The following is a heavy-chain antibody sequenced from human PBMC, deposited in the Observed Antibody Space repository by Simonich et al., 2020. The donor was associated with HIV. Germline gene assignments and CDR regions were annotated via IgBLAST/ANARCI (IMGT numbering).Heavy chain of an antibody. J-gene: IGHJ4*02. CDR1: GFTFSTYS. V-gene: IGHV3-21*01. CDR2: ISSTCTNI. Sequence: EVQLVESGGGLVKPGGSLRLSCAASGFTFSTYSMNWVRQAPGKGLEWVSSISSTCTNIYYADSVNGRCTISRDNAKNSLYLQMNSLRAEDTAVYYCARDPSDYFDTSGYYHGHFDYWGQGTLVTVSS. D-gene: IGHD3-22*01. CDR3: ARDPSDYFDTSGYYHGHFDY.